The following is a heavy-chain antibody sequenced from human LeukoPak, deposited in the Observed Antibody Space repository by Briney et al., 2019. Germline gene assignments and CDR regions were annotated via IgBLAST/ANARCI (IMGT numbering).Heavy chain of an antibody. J-gene: IGHJ4*02. Sequence: SETLSLTCGVSGGSIISSSYYWGWIRQPPGKGLEWIASMFYRGNTYYNPSLKSRVTMSVDTTENQFSLKLSSVTAADTAVYYCARHVVGNYDLLSFDYWGQGSLVTVSS. CDR3: ARHVVGNYDLLSFDY. D-gene: IGHD2-21*01. CDR1: GGSIISSSYY. CDR2: MFYRGNT. V-gene: IGHV4-39*01.